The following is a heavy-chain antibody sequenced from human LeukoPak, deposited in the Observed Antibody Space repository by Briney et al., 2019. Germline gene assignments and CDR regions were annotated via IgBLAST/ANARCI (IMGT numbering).Heavy chain of an antibody. CDR2: INGDGRNI. V-gene: IGHV3-74*01. CDR3: APEVWELQGASDI. CDR1: GFTFSSYW. D-gene: IGHD1-7*01. Sequence: GGSLRLSCVASGFTFSSYWMHWVRQDPRKGLVWVSRINGDGRNINYADSVRGRFTISIDNAKNSLFLQMTSLRAEDTALYYCAPEVWELQGASDIWGQGTMVTVSS. J-gene: IGHJ3*02.